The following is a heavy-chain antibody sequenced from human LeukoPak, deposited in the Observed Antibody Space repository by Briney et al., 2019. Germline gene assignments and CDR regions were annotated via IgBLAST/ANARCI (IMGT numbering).Heavy chain of an antibody. D-gene: IGHD4-17*01. Sequence: SETLSLTCTVSGGSTSSYYWGWIRQPAGKGLERIGRIYTSGSTNYNPSLKSRVTMSVDTSKNQFSLKLSSVTAADTAVYYCARYDYGDQFDYWGQGTLVTVSS. J-gene: IGHJ4*02. CDR1: GGSTSSYY. CDR3: ARYDYGDQFDY. V-gene: IGHV4-4*07. CDR2: IYTSGST.